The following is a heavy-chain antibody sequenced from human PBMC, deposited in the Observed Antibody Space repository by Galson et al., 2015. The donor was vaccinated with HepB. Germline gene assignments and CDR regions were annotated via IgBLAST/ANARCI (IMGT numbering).Heavy chain of an antibody. D-gene: IGHD3-22*01. CDR3: AREGADNHYYHSNNNSVPYYYYMDV. CDR2: IYHSGST. Sequence: TLSLTCVVSGGSLSSGGYSWSWIRQPPGKGLEWIGYIYHSGSTHYNPSLKSRVTISVDMSKNQFSLKLSSVTAADTAVYYCAREGADNHYYHSNNNSVPYYYYMDVWGKGTTVTVSS. CDR1: GGSLSSGGYS. J-gene: IGHJ6*03. V-gene: IGHV4-30-2*01.